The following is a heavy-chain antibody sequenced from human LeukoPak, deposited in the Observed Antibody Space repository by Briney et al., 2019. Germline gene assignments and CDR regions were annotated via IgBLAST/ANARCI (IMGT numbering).Heavy chain of an antibody. J-gene: IGHJ4*02. CDR2: ISGSGGST. Sequence: AGGSLRLSCAASGFTFSSYAMSWVRQAPGKGLEWVSAISGSGGSTYYADSAKGRFTISRDNSKNTLYLQMNSLRAEDTAVYYCAKEQGPVVTNLYWGQGTLVTVSS. D-gene: IGHD3-22*01. CDR1: GFTFSSYA. V-gene: IGHV3-23*01. CDR3: AKEQGPVVTNLY.